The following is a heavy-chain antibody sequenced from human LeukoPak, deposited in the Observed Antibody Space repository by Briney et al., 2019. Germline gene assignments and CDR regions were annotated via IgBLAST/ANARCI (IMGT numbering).Heavy chain of an antibody. D-gene: IGHD6-13*01. V-gene: IGHV1-2*02. CDR2: INPNSGGT. CDR3: ARGLSWSSSKLIDY. J-gene: IGHJ4*02. CDR1: GYTFNGYY. Sequence: ASVKLSCKASGYTFNGYYMHWVRQAHGQGLEWMGWINPNSGGTNYAQKFQGRVTMTRDTSISTAYMELSRLRSGDTAVYYCARGLSWSSSKLIDYWGQGTLVTVSS.